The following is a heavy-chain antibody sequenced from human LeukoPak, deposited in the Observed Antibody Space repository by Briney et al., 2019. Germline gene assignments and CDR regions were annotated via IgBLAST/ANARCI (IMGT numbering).Heavy chain of an antibody. CDR2: VGTNHDT. CDR3: TREWRGIASHYSGMDV. J-gene: IGHJ6*02. CDR1: GFSVSTFD. V-gene: IGHV3-13*01. Sequence: GGSLRLSCVASGFSVSTFDMYWVRQAAGGGLEWVAAVGTNHDTLYLGSVKGRFTISRENAKNSLSLEMSYLTVEDTAVYYCTREWRGIASHYSGMDVWGQGTAVTVSS. D-gene: IGHD3-16*02.